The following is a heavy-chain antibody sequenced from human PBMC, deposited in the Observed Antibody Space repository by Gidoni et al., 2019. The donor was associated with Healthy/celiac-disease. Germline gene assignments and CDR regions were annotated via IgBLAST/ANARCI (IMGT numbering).Heavy chain of an antibody. D-gene: IGHD3-10*01. CDR3: TTVTYYYGSGILYFDY. J-gene: IGHJ4*02. CDR2: IKSKTDGGTT. V-gene: IGHV3-15*01. CDR1: GFTFSNAW. Sequence: EVQLVESGGGLVKPGGSLRLSCAASGFTFSNAWMSWVRQDPGTGLEWVGRIKSKTDGGTTDYAAPVKGRCTIARDDSKNTLYLQMNSLKTEDTAVYYCTTVTYYYGSGILYFDYWGQGTLVTVSS.